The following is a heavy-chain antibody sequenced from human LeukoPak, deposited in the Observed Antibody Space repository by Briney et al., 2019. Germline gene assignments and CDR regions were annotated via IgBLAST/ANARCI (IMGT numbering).Heavy chain of an antibody. Sequence: ETLSLTCTVSGGSISSSSYYWGWIRQPPGKGLEWIGSIYYSGSTYYNPSLKSRVTISVDTSKNQFSLKLSSVTAADTAVYYCARRDGGSYYWFDYWGQRTLVTVSS. J-gene: IGHJ4*02. CDR3: ARRDGGSYYWFDY. CDR1: GGSISSSSYY. V-gene: IGHV4-39*01. CDR2: IYYSGST. D-gene: IGHD1-26*01.